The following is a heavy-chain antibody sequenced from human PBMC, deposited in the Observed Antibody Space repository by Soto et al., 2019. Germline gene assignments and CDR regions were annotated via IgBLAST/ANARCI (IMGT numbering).Heavy chain of an antibody. Sequence: EVQMVESGGGLIQPGGSLRLSCAASGFTVSSNYMSWIRQAPGKGLEWVSVLYSGGSTYYADSVKGRFTISRDNSKNTLYLLMNSLRVEDTAVYYCARGRDYGDFVYDNWGQGTLVTVSS. J-gene: IGHJ4*02. CDR3: ARGRDYGDFVYDN. CDR2: LYSGGST. CDR1: GFTVSSNY. V-gene: IGHV3-53*01. D-gene: IGHD4-17*01.